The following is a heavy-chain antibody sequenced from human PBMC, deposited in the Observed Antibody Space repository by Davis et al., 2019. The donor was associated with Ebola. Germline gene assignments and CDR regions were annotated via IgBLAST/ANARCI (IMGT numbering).Heavy chain of an antibody. Sequence: PSETLSLTCAVYGGSFSGYYWSWIRQPPGKGLEWIGEINHSGSTNYNPSLKSRVTISVDTSKNQFSLKLSSVTAADTAVYYCARDRRAVAGTGFDYWGQGTLVTVSS. CDR1: GGSFSGYY. CDR3: ARDRRAVAGTGFDY. V-gene: IGHV4-34*01. D-gene: IGHD6-19*01. CDR2: INHSGST. J-gene: IGHJ4*02.